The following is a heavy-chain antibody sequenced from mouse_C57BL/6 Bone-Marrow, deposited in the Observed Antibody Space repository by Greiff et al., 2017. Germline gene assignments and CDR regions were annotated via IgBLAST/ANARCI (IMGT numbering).Heavy chain of an antibody. CDR3: ARWMDYYGSSYFDY. CDR2: IHPNNGGT. CDR1: GYTFTDYY. D-gene: IGHD1-1*01. V-gene: IGHV1-26*01. Sequence: EVQLQQSGPELVKPGASVKISCKASGYTFTDYYMNWVKQSHGKSLEWIGDIHPNNGGTSYNQKFKGKATLTVDKSSSTAYMDLRSLTSEDSSVYYCARWMDYYGSSYFDYWGQGTTLTVAS. J-gene: IGHJ2*01.